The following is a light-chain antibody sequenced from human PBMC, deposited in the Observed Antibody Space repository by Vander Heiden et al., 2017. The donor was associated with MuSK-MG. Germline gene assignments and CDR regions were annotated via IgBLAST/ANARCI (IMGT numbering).Light chain of an antibody. CDR2: AAS. CDR3: QKDDSAPLT. Sequence: DIQMTQSPSSLSAFVGDRVTITCRARQGINKYLAWYQQKPGKVPKLLINAASALQPGVPSRFSGSGSGTDFTLTISSLQPEDVATYYCQKDDSAPLTFGGGTKVEI. CDR1: QGINKY. J-gene: IGKJ4*01. V-gene: IGKV1-27*01.